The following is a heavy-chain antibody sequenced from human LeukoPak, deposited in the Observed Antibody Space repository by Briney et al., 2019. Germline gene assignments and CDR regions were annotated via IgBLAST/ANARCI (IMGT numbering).Heavy chain of an antibody. CDR2: INHKGAT. Sequence: SETLSLTCAVYGGSFSGYYWTWVRQPPGKGLEWIGEINHKGATNYNPSLKSRVTISLGTSKNQFSLKLSSVTAADTAVYYCARGPHFYGSGSYEYSYYYYYYGMDVWGKGTAVTVSS. CDR3: ARGPHFYGSGSYEYSYYYYYYGMDV. J-gene: IGHJ6*04. CDR1: GGSFSGYY. D-gene: IGHD3-10*01. V-gene: IGHV4-34*01.